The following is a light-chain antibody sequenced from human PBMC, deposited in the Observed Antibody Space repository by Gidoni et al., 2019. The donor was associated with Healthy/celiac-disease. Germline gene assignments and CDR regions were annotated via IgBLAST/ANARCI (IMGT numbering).Light chain of an antibody. CDR1: PSVSSY. CDR3: QQRSNWPIA. Sequence: EIVLTQSPATLSLSPGEGATLSCRASPSVSSYLAWYQQKPGQAPRLLIYDASNRATGIPARFSGSGSDTDFTLTISSLEPEDFAVYYCQQRSNWPIAFGQGTRLEIK. J-gene: IGKJ5*01. V-gene: IGKV3-11*01. CDR2: DAS.